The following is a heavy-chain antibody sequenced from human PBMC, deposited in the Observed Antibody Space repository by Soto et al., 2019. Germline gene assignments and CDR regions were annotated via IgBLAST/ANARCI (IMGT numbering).Heavy chain of an antibody. Sequence: QVQLQESGPGLVKPSQTLSLTCTVSGVSSSSGGYYWSLIRQHPGKGLEWIGYIYYSGSTYYNPSLKSRVTISVDTSKNQFSLKLSSVTAADTAVYYCARDLRGSGDYAFDIWGQGTMVTVSS. CDR2: IYYSGST. J-gene: IGHJ3*02. D-gene: IGHD3-10*01. V-gene: IGHV4-31*03. CDR3: ARDLRGSGDYAFDI. CDR1: GVSSSSGGYY.